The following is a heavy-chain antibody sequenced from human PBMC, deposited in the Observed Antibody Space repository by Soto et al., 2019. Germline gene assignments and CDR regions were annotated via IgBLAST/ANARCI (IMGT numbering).Heavy chain of an antibody. V-gene: IGHV4-39*01. CDR2: IYYSGST. Sequence: SETLPLTFAYCGGPFRGSYEGWIRHPPGEGLEWIESIYYSGSTYYTPSLKRRVTISVDTSKNQFSLKLSSVTAADTAVYYCARGLLRTPPGYWGQGTLVTVSS. J-gene: IGHJ4*02. CDR1: GGPFRGSY. D-gene: IGHD5-12*01. CDR3: ARGLLRTPPGY.